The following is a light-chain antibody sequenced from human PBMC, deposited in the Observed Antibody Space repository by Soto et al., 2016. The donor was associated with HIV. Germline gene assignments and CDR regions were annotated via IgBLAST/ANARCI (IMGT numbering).Light chain of an antibody. CDR2: DDA. Sequence: SYELTQPPSVSVAPGKTARITCGGMNIGSKVVHWYQLKPGQAPILVVFDDANRPSAIPERFSGANSGSTATLTISRVEAGDEADYYCQVWDTNTDHWVFGGGDQADRP. CDR1: NIGSKV. CDR3: QVWDTNTDHWV. J-gene: IGLJ3*02. V-gene: IGLV3-21*03.